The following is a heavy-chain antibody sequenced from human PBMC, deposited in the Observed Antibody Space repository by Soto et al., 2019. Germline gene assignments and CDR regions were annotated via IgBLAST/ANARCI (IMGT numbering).Heavy chain of an antibody. Sequence: GGSLRLSCAASGFTFSSYWMSWVRQAPGKGLEWVANIKQDGSEKYYVDSVKGRFTISRDNAKNSLYLQMNSLRAEDTAVYYCAREYGDGDYDAFDIWGQGTMVTVSS. CDR3: AREYGDGDYDAFDI. J-gene: IGHJ3*02. V-gene: IGHV3-7*01. CDR1: GFTFSSYW. CDR2: IKQDGSEK. D-gene: IGHD4-17*01.